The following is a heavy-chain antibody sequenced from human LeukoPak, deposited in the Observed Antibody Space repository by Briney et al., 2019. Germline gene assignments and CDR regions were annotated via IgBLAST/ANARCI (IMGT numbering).Heavy chain of an antibody. CDR2: IYTSGST. D-gene: IGHD4-11*01. V-gene: IGHV4-4*07. CDR3: ARHDYSNYPVFNY. J-gene: IGHJ4*02. CDR1: GGSISSYY. Sequence: PSETLSLTCTVSGGSISSYYWCWIRQPAGKGLEWIGRIYTSGSTNYNPSLKSRLTMSVDTSKNQFSLKLSSVTAADTAVYYCARHDYSNYPVFNYWGQGTLVTVSS.